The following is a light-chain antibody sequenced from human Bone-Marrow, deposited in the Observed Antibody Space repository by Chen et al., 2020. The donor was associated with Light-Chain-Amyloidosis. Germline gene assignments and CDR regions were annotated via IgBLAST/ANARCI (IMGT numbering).Light chain of an antibody. Sequence: SYHLTQPPSVSVSPGQTDRITCSGDELPTNYAHWYQQKPGQAPVLVIHRDTERPSGISERFSSSSSGTTATLTISGVQAEDEADYHCQSADSSGTYEVIFGGGTKLTVL. CDR1: ELPTNY. V-gene: IGLV3-25*03. J-gene: IGLJ2*01. CDR2: RDT. CDR3: QSADSSGTYEVI.